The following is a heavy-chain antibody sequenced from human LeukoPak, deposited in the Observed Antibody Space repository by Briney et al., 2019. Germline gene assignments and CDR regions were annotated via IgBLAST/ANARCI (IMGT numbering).Heavy chain of an antibody. V-gene: IGHV3-11*01. D-gene: IGHD6-13*01. CDR1: GFTFSDYY. Sequence: GGSLRLSCAASGFTFSDYYMIWIRQAPGKGLEWVSYISSSGSTIYYADSVKGRFTISRDNAKNSLYLQMNSLRAEDTAVYYCARWYSSSWYPNRYYFDYWGQGTLVTVSS. J-gene: IGHJ4*02. CDR3: ARWYSSSWYPNRYYFDY. CDR2: ISSSGSTI.